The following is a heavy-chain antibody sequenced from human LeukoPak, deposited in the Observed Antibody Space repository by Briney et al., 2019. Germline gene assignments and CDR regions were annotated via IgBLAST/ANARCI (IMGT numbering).Heavy chain of an antibody. CDR1: TFTFWNSW. V-gene: IGHV3-7*01. Sequence: PGGSLRLSCAASTFTFWNSWMSWVRQAPGKGLEWVATIKQDGSEKFYVDSVKGQFTISRDNAKKSLSLQMNSLGAEDTAVYYCARYSLTYAFDIWGQGTMVIVSS. CDR3: ARYSLTYAFDI. D-gene: IGHD2-15*01. CDR2: IKQDGSEK. J-gene: IGHJ3*02.